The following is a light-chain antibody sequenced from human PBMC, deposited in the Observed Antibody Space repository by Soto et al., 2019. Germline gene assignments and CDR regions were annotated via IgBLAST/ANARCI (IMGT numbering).Light chain of an antibody. CDR3: QVWDNNSDHVV. Sequence: SYELTQPPSASVAPGETATITCGGNNIGSKSVHWYQQKAGQAPVLTIYYDRDRSSGIPERFSGSNSGNTATLTISRVEAGDEADYYCQVWDNNSDHVVFGGGTKVTVL. V-gene: IGLV3-21*04. CDR1: NIGSKS. J-gene: IGLJ2*01. CDR2: YDR.